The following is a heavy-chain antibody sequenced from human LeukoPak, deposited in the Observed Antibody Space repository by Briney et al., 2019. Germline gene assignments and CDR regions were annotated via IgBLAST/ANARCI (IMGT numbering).Heavy chain of an antibody. J-gene: IGHJ4*02. CDR2: MNPNRGNT. V-gene: IGHV1-8*01. CDR1: GYTFTSYD. D-gene: IGHD3-10*01. Sequence: ASVKVSCKASGYTFTSYDINRVRQATGPALEGMGWMNPNRGNTGYAQKFQGRVTMTRNTSISPAYMELRTVSSEDPAVYYCVRSGTIWFGELLNLQVYWVQAALVTDCS. CDR3: VRSGTIWFGELLNLQVY.